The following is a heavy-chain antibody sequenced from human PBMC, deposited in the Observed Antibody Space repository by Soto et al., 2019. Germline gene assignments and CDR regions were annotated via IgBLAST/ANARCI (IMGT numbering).Heavy chain of an antibody. Sequence: CVKVSDKGCGYTFTSSPMHWVRQAPGQRLEWMGWINAGNGNTKYSQKFQGRVTITRDTSASTAYMELSSLRSEDTAVYYCARVRVRYGSFDYWGQGTLVPVSS. CDR2: INAGNGNT. CDR1: GYTFTSSP. CDR3: ARVRVRYGSFDY. J-gene: IGHJ4*02. V-gene: IGHV1-3*01. D-gene: IGHD2-15*01.